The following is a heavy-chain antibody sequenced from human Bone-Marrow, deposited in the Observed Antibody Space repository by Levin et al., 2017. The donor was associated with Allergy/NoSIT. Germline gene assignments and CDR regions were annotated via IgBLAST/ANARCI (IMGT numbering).Heavy chain of an antibody. CDR3: ATAVRRIPFDY. CDR2: IKNDGSET. J-gene: IGHJ4*02. CDR1: GFTFDNYW. V-gene: IGHV3-7*01. D-gene: IGHD2-21*01. Sequence: GESLKISCAVFGFTFDNYWMIWVRQTPGKGLESVANIKNDGSETYYVDSVKGRFTISRDNAKNSLHLQMNSLRAEDTAVYYCATAVRRIPFDYWGQGTLVTVSS.